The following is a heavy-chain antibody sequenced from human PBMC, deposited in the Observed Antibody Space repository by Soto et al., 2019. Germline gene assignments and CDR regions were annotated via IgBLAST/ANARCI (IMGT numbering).Heavy chain of an antibody. CDR2: MFHSGGA. Sequence: QVQLHESGPGLVKPSETLSLTCVVSDGSISTYDWWTWVRQPPGKGLEWIGKMFHSGGADYSPSLKSRVTISADSSKNHFSLRLTAVTAADTAVYYCATGNVDPMLEYWGQGTQVAVSS. V-gene: IGHV4-4*02. CDR1: DGSISTYDW. J-gene: IGHJ4*02. CDR3: ATGNVDPMLEY.